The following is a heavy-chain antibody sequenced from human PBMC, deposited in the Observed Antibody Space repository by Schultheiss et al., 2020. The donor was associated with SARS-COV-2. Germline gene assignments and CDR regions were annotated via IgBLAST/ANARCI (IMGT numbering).Heavy chain of an antibody. J-gene: IGHJ5*02. V-gene: IGHV4-31*11. CDR2: IYYSGST. CDR3: ARALAKRYLVS. CDR1: GGSFSGYY. D-gene: IGHD3-9*01. Sequence: SQTLSLTCAVYGGSFSGYYWSWIRQHPGKGLEWIGYIYYSGSTYYNLSLKSRVTISVDTSKNQFSLKLSSVTAADTAVYYCARALAKRYLVSWGQGTLVTVSS.